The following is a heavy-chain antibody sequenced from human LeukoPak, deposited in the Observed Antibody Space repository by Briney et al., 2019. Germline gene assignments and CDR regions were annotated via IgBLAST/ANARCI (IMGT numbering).Heavy chain of an antibody. CDR3: AKDVSGAFDI. V-gene: IGHV3-30*18. J-gene: IGHJ3*02. D-gene: IGHD2-8*01. CDR1: GFTFSSYG. CDR2: ISYDGSNK. Sequence: GGSLRLSCAASGFTFSSYGMHWVRQAPGKGLEWVAVISYDGSNKYYADSVKGRFTISRDNSKNTLYLQMNSLRAEDTAAYYCAKDVSGAFDIWGQGTMVTVSS.